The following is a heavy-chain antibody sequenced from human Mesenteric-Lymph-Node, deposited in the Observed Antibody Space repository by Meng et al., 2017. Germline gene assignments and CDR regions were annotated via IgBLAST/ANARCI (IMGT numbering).Heavy chain of an antibody. D-gene: IGHD3-22*01. CDR2: IYHSGST. V-gene: IGHV4-38-2*02. J-gene: IGHJ6*02. Sequence: SETLSLTCTVSGGSISSYYWSWIRQPPGKGLEWIGSIYHSGSTYYNPSLKSRVTISVDTSKNQFSLKLSSVTAADTAVYYCARDGRYYYDSSGYYKVGYGMDVWGQGTTVTVSS. CDR1: GGSISSYY. CDR3: ARDGRYYYDSSGYYKVGYGMDV.